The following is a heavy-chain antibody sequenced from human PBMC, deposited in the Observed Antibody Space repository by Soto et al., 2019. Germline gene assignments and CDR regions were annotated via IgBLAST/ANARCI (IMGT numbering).Heavy chain of an antibody. CDR2: IYYSGST. CDR1: GGSISSGDYY. CDR3: ARADYYGSGRFKESRAYFDY. Sequence: SETLSLTCTVSGGSISSGDYYWSWIRQPPGKGLEGIGYIYYSGSTYYNPSLKSRVTISVDTSKNQFSLKLSSVTAADTTGYYCARADYYGSGRFKESRAYFDYWGQGTLVTVSS. J-gene: IGHJ4*02. D-gene: IGHD3-10*01. V-gene: IGHV4-30-4*01.